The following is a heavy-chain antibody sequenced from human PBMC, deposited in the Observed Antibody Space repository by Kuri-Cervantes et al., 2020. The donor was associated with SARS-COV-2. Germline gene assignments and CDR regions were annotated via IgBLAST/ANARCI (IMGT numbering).Heavy chain of an antibody. CDR3: ARATTVTTNYYYYYYMDV. V-gene: IGHV4-61*09. J-gene: IGHJ6*03. Sequence: SETLSLTCAVSGGSISSGSYYWSWIRQPAGKGLEWIGHIYTSGSTNYNPSLKSRVTISVDTSKNQFSLKLSSVTAADTAVYYCARATTVTTNYYYYYYMDVWGKGTTVTDSS. CDR1: GGSISSGSYY. D-gene: IGHD4-17*01. CDR2: IYTSGST.